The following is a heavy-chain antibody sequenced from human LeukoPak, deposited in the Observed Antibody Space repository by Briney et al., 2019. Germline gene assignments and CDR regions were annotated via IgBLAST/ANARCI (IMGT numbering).Heavy chain of an antibody. CDR3: ARRAGAYSHPYDY. D-gene: IGHD4/OR15-4a*01. V-gene: IGHV3-53*01. CDR1: GFTVSSNS. CDR2: IYSDNT. J-gene: IGHJ4*02. Sequence: GGSLRLSCAASGFTVSSNSMSWVRQAPGKGLEWVSFIYSDNTHYSDSVKGRFTISRDNSKNTLYLQMNSLRAEDTAVYYCARRAGAYSHPYDYWGQGTLVTVSS.